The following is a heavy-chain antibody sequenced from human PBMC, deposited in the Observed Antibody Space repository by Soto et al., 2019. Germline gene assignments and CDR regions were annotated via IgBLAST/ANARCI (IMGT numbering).Heavy chain of an antibody. V-gene: IGHV3-73*02. D-gene: IGHD5-12*01. CDR3: TRPDNSGYGGYEGF. CDR2: IRSQVYSHAT. Sequence: EMQLVESGGGLVQPGGSLKLSCAASGFTFNGFAMHWVRQAPGKGLEWVGRIRSQVYSHATVYAASVTGRVAISRDDSKNTAYLQMNSLKIEYTAVYYCTRPDNSGYGGYEGFWSQETLVTVSS. J-gene: IGHJ4*02. CDR1: GFTFNGFA.